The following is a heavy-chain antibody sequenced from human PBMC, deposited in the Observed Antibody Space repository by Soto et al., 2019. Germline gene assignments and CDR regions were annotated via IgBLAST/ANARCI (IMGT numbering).Heavy chain of an antibody. CDR2: INPRGST. CDR1: GASSSGHY. CDR3: ATYCSSPSCYHRGPFDY. Sequence: QVQLQQWGAGLLKSSETLSLTCVVRGASSSGHYWAWIRQPPGKGLEWIGEINPRGSTNYDPSLKSGVTISRDTSKDQFSLNLTAVTAADTAVYYCATYCSSPSCYHRGPFDYWGQGTLVTVSA. D-gene: IGHD2-2*01. J-gene: IGHJ4*02. V-gene: IGHV4-34*01.